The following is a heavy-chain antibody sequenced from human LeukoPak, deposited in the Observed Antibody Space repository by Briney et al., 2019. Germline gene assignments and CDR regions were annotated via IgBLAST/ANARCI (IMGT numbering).Heavy chain of an antibody. CDR3: ARGYYYDSSGYYGDY. J-gene: IGHJ4*02. CDR2: INHSEST. CDR1: GGSFSGYS. D-gene: IGHD3-22*01. V-gene: IGHV4-34*01. Sequence: KPSETLSLTCAVYGGSFSGYSWSWIRQPPGKGLEWIGEINHSESTNYNPSLKSRVTISLDTSKNQFSLKLSSVIAADTAVYYCARGYYYDSSGYYGDYWGQGTLVTVSS.